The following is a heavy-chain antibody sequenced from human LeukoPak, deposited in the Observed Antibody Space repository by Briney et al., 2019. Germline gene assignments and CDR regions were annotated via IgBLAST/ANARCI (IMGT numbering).Heavy chain of an antibody. D-gene: IGHD4-17*01. Sequence: ASVNVSCKASGGTFSSYAISWVRQAPGQGLEWMGGIIPIFGTANYAQKFQGRVTITADESTSTAYMELSSLRSEDTAVYYCARGLLSYGAPSHFDYWGQGTLVTVSS. J-gene: IGHJ4*02. V-gene: IGHV1-69*13. CDR3: ARGLLSYGAPSHFDY. CDR1: GGTFSSYA. CDR2: IIPIFGTA.